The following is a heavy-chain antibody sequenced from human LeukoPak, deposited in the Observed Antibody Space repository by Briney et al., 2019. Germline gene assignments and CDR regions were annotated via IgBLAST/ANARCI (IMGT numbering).Heavy chain of an antibody. V-gene: IGHV1-24*01. CDR1: GYTFTSYY. J-gene: IGHJ4*02. CDR3: ARGIGDRFRLQHVIDY. Sequence: ASVKVSCKASGYTFTSYYMHWVRQAPGKGLEWMGGFDPEDGETIYAQKFQGRVTMTEDTSTDTVYMELSSLRSEDTAVYYCARGIGDRFRLQHVIDYWGQGTLVTVSS. D-gene: IGHD2-21*02. CDR2: FDPEDGET.